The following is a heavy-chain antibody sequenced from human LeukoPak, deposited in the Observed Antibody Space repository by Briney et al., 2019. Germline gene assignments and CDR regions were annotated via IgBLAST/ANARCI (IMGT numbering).Heavy chain of an antibody. Sequence: PGGSLRLSCAASGFTFSSYAMHWVRQAPGKGLEWVAVISYDGSNKYYADSVKGRFTISRDNSKNTLYLQMNSLRAEDTAVYYCARDLAYDFWSGYSSQSLDPWGQGTLVTVSS. CDR2: ISYDGSNK. CDR3: ARDLAYDFWSGYSSQSLDP. J-gene: IGHJ5*02. CDR1: GFTFSSYA. V-gene: IGHV3-30-3*01. D-gene: IGHD3-3*01.